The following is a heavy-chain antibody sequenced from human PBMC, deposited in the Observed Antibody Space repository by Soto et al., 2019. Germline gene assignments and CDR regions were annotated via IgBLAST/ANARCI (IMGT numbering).Heavy chain of an antibody. J-gene: IGHJ5*01. CDR2: IYHSGST. Sequence: SETLSLTCAVSGGSISSGGYSWSWIRQPPGKGLEWIGYIYHSGSTYYSPSLKSRVTISVDRSKNQFSLKLGSVTAADTALYYGARVHDSWGPETLLNVSS. CDR3: ARVHDS. CDR1: GGSISSGGYS. V-gene: IGHV4-30-2*01.